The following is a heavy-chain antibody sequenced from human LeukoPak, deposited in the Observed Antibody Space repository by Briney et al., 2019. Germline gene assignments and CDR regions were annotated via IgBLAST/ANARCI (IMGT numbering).Heavy chain of an antibody. CDR1: GFIFSNYD. CDR2: ISSGGSTI. J-gene: IGHJ2*01. Sequence: PGGSLRLSCAASGFIFSNYDMNWVRQASGKGLEWVSFISSGGSTIFYADSVKGRFTISRDDAKNSLYVQMNNLRVEDTAVYYCARDENGDSDFDLWGRGTLVTVSS. CDR3: ARDENGDSDFDL. D-gene: IGHD5-12*01. V-gene: IGHV3-48*01.